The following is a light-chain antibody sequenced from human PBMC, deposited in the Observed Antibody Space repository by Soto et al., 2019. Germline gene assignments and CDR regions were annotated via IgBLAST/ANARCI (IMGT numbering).Light chain of an antibody. J-gene: IGKJ1*01. Sequence: EIVLTQSPGTLSLSPGERATLSCRASQSVSSNYLAWYQQKPGQAPRPLIYGASSRATGIPDXXXGSXAGTXXXXXXXXXXPXDXAXXYCXQXGXSPWTFGQGTKVE. CDR3: XQXGXSPWT. CDR2: GAS. V-gene: IGKV3-20*01. CDR1: QSVSSNY.